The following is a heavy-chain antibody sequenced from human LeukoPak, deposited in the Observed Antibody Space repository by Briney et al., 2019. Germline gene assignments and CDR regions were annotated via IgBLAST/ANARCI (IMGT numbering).Heavy chain of an antibody. J-gene: IGHJ4*02. D-gene: IGHD5-18*01. CDR3: AKIYSYGSRSFDY. CDR1: GFTFSSYE. V-gene: IGHV3-48*03. Sequence: GGSLRLSCAASGFTFSSYEMNWVRQAPEKVMGWVSYISSSGSNIYYADSVKGRFTISRDNAKNSLYLQMNSLRAEDTAVYYCAKIYSYGSRSFDYWGQGTLVTVSS. CDR2: ISSSGSNI.